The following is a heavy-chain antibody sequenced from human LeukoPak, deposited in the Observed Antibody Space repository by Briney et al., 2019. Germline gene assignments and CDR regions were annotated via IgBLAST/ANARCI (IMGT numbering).Heavy chain of an antibody. CDR2: ISAHNGDT. Sequence: ASVKVSCKASGYTFSSYGISWVRQAPGQGLEWMGWISAHNGDTDYAQKLQGRVTMTTDTPTSAAYMELRSLRSDDTAVYYCARKGTAQAFDIWGQGTMVTVSS. CDR3: ARKGTAQAFDI. D-gene: IGHD1-1*01. CDR1: GYTFSSYG. V-gene: IGHV1-18*01. J-gene: IGHJ3*02.